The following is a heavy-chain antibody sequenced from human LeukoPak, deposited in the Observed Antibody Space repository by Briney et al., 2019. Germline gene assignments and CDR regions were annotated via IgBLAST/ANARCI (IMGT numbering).Heavy chain of an antibody. J-gene: IGHJ6*02. D-gene: IGHD4-11*01. CDR2: INAGNGNT. Sequence: GASVKVSCKASGYTFTSYGISWVRQAPGHRLEWMGWINAGNGNTKYSQNFQGRVTITRDTSASTAYMELSSLRSEDTAVYYCARSNPLSYYGMDVWGQGTTVTVSS. V-gene: IGHV1-3*01. CDR1: GYTFTSYG. CDR3: ARSNPLSYYGMDV.